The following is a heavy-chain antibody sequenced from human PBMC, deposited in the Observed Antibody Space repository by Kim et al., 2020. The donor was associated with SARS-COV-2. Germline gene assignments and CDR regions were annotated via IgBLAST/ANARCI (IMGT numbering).Heavy chain of an antibody. CDR1: GYTFTSYA. V-gene: IGHV7-4-1*02. D-gene: IGHD6-13*01. J-gene: IGHJ6*02. CDR2: INTNTGNP. CDR3: ARVGFPGIAAAGRGYYYYGMDV. Sequence: ASVKVSCKASGYTFTSYAMNWVRQAPGQGLEWMGWINTNTGNPTYAQGFTGRFVFSLDTSVSTAYLQISSLKAEDTAVYYCARVGFPGIAAAGRGYYYYGMDVWGQGTTVTVSS.